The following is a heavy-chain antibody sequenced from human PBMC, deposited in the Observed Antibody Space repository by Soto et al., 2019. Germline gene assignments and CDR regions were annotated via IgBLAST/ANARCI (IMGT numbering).Heavy chain of an antibody. Sequence: PGGSLRLSCAASGFTFSSYSMNWVRQAPGKGLEWVSSISSSSSYIYYADSVKGRFTISRDNAKNSLYLQMNSLRAEDTAVYYCARDLRVGWLRLSDTDPDFDYWGQGTLVTVSS. V-gene: IGHV3-21*01. CDR1: GFTFSSYS. CDR3: ARDLRVGWLRLSDTDPDFDY. CDR2: ISSSSSYI. J-gene: IGHJ4*02. D-gene: IGHD5-12*01.